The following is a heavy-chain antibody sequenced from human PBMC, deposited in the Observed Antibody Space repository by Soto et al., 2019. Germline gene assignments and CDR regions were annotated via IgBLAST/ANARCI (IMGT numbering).Heavy chain of an antibody. CDR2: IYYSGST. CDR1: GGSISSSSYY. CDR3: ARSMTTVVTLDY. V-gene: IGHV4-39*01. Sequence: QLQLQESGPGLVKPSETLSLTCTVSGGSISSSSYYWGWIRQPPGKGLEWIGSIYYSGSTYYNPSLQSRGTISVDTSNNQFSLKLSSVTAADTAVYYCARSMTTVVTLDYWGQGTLVTVSS. J-gene: IGHJ4*02. D-gene: IGHD4-17*01.